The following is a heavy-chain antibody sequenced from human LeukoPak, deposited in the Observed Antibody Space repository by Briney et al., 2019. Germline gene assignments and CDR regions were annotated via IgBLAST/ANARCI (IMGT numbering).Heavy chain of an antibody. Sequence: GGSLRLSCAASGFTFSSYEMNCVRQAPGKGLEWVSSISSSSSYIYYADSVKGRFTISRDNAKNSLYLQMNSLRAEDTAVYYCARDVTAALFTMDVWGKGTTVTVSS. V-gene: IGHV3-21*01. D-gene: IGHD6-13*01. CDR1: GFTFSSYE. J-gene: IGHJ6*03. CDR2: ISSSSSYI. CDR3: ARDVTAALFTMDV.